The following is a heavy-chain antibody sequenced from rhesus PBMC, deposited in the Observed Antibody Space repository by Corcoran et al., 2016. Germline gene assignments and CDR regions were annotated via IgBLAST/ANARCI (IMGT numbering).Heavy chain of an antibody. CDR3: ARRRIAAATYYFDY. J-gene: IGHJ4*01. V-gene: IGHV4-76*01. CDR1: GYSISSGYD. D-gene: IGHD6-31*01. Sequence: QVQLQESGPGVVKPSETLSLTCAVSGYSISSGYDWSWFRQPPGKGLEWIGYIYGSSGSTNYNPSLKNRVTSSKDTSKNQFSLKLSSVTAADTAVYYCARRRIAAATYYFDYWGQGVLVTVSS. CDR2: IYGSSGST.